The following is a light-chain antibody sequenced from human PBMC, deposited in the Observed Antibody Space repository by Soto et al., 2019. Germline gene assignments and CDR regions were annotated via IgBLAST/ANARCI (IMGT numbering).Light chain of an antibody. J-gene: IGKJ5*01. Sequence: DIQMTQSPSPLSASVGDRVTITCRASQRISSYLNWYQQKPGKAPKLLIYAASSLQSGVPSRFSGSGSGTDFTLTISSLQPEDFATYYCQQSYSTPITFGQGTRLEIK. CDR2: AAS. V-gene: IGKV1-39*01. CDR3: QQSYSTPIT. CDR1: QRISSY.